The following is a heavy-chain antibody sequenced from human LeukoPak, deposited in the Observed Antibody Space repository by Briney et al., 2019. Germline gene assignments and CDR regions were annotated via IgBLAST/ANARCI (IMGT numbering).Heavy chain of an antibody. Sequence: PGGSLRLSCAASGFTFSSYAMSWVRQAPGKGLEWVSAISGSGGSTYYADSAKGRFTISRDNSKNTLFLQMNSLRAEDTAVYYCARVSDYSSSSGGFDNWGQGTLVTVSS. CDR2: ISGSGGST. CDR3: ARVSDYSSSSGGFDN. V-gene: IGHV3-23*01. D-gene: IGHD6-6*01. J-gene: IGHJ4*02. CDR1: GFTFSSYA.